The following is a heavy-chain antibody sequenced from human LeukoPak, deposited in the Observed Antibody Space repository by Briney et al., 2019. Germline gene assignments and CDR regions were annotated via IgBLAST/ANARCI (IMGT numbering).Heavy chain of an antibody. CDR2: VSYSGST. Sequence: PSETLSLTCTVSGGSISSYYWSWVRQPPGKGLEWIGYVSYSGSTDYNPSLKSRVIISIDTSKNQFSLRLTSVTAADTAVYYCARLGPHLDFWGQGTLVTVSS. CDR3: ARLGPHLDF. J-gene: IGHJ4*02. V-gene: IGHV4-59*12. D-gene: IGHD7-27*01. CDR1: GGSISSYY.